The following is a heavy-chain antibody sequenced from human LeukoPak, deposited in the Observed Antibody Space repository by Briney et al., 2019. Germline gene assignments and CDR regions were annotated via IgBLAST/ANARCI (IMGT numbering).Heavy chain of an antibody. J-gene: IGHJ4*02. CDR3: ARDVRYYGSGSYRRGYFDY. D-gene: IGHD3-10*01. Sequence: PGGSLRLSCAASGFTVSSNYMSWVRRAPGKGLEWVSGINWNGGSTGYADSVKGRFTISRDNAKNSLYLQMNSLRAEDTALYHCARDVRYYGSGSYRRGYFDYWGQGTLVTVSS. CDR2: INWNGGST. V-gene: IGHV3-20*01. CDR1: GFTVSSNY.